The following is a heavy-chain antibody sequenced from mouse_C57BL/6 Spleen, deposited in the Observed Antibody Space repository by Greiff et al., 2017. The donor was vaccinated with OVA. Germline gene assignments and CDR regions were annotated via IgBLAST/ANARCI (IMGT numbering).Heavy chain of an antibody. V-gene: IGHV2-3*01. CDR1: GFSLTSYG. J-gene: IGHJ4*01. D-gene: IGHD2-12*01. CDR2: IWGDGST. CDR3: ATIRRGYAMDY. Sequence: VKLMESGPGLVAPSQSLSITCTVSGFSLTSYGVSWVRQPPGKGLEWLGVIWGDGSTNYHSALISRLSISKDNSKSQVCLKLNSLQTDDTATYYCATIRRGYAMDYWGQGTSVTVSS.